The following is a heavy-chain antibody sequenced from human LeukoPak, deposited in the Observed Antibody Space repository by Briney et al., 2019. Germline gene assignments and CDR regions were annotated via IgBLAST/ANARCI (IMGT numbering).Heavy chain of an antibody. J-gene: IGHJ2*01. V-gene: IGHV4-34*01. CDR1: GGSFSGYY. Sequence: TSETLSLTCAVYGGSFSGYYWSWIRQPPGKGLEWIGEVNHSGSTNYNPSLKSRVTISVDTSKNQISLMLRSVTAADTAVYYCARPPRTGWNYWYFDLWGRGTLVTVSS. D-gene: IGHD6-19*01. CDR3: ARPPRTGWNYWYFDL. CDR2: VNHSGST.